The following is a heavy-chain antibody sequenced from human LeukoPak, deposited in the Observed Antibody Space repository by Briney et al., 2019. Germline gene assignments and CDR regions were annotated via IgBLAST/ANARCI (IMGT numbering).Heavy chain of an antibody. D-gene: IGHD2-8*01. CDR3: ARGYCTNGVCYNPFDYYYYYGMDV. J-gene: IGHJ6*02. Sequence: GESLRISCKGSGYSFTSYWISWVRQMPGKGLEWMGRIDHSDSYTNYSPSFQGHVTFSADKSISTAYLQWSSLKASDTAMYYCARGYCTNGVCYNPFDYYYYYGMDVWGQGTTVTVSS. V-gene: IGHV5-10-1*01. CDR2: IDHSDSYT. CDR1: GYSFTSYW.